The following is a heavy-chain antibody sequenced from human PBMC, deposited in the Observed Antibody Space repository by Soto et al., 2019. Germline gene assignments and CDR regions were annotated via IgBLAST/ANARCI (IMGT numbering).Heavy chain of an antibody. CDR1: GYTFTSYG. CDR2: ISAYNGNT. Sequence: ASVKVSCKASGYTFTSYGISWVRQAPGQGLEWMGWISAYNGNTNYAQKLQGWVTMTRDTSISTAYMELSRLKSDDTAVDYCASDAVGRWLQPRGQRTQVTVSS. D-gene: IGHD5-12*01. CDR3: ASDAVGRWLQP. J-gene: IGHJ4*02. V-gene: IGHV1-18*01.